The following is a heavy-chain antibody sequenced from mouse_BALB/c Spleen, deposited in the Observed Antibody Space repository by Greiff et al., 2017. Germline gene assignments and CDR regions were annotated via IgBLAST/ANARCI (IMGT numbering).Heavy chain of an antibody. CDR2: ISDGGSYT. V-gene: IGHV5-4*02. J-gene: IGHJ3*01. D-gene: IGHD1-1*01. CDR3: ARGGGYGSFAWFAY. Sequence: EVMLVESGGGLVKPGGSLKLSCAASGFTFSDYYMYWVRQTPEKRLEWVATISDGGSYTYYPDSVKGRFTISRDNAKNNLYLQMSSLKSEDTAMYYCARGGGYGSFAWFAYWGQGTLVTVSA. CDR1: GFTFSDYY.